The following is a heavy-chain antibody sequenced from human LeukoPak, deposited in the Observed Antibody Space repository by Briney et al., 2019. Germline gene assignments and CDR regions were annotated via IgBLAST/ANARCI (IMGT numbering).Heavy chain of an antibody. V-gene: IGHV3-23*01. CDR2: ISGTGGST. D-gene: IGHD5-12*01. J-gene: IGHJ4*02. CDR1: GFTISSYA. Sequence: GESLRLSCAASGFTISSYAMSWVRQVPGKGLAWVSAISGTGGSTYYADSVRGRFTISRDNSKNTLYLQMNSLRGEDTAVYYCAKGTLRIHSDYWGQGTLVTVSS. CDR3: AKGTLRIHSDY.